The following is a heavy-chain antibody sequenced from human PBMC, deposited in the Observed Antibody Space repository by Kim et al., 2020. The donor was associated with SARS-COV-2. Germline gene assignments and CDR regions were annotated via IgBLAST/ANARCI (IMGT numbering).Heavy chain of an antibody. CDR2: ISWNSGSI. Sequence: GGSLRPSCAASGFTFDDYAMHWVRQAPGKGLEWVSGISWNSGSIGYADSVKGRFTISRDNAKNSLYLQMNSLRAEDTALYYCAKIRWDFTDYGMDVWGQGTTVTVSS. V-gene: IGHV3-9*01. D-gene: IGHD2-8*02. CDR3: AKIRWDFTDYGMDV. CDR1: GFTFDDYA. J-gene: IGHJ6*02.